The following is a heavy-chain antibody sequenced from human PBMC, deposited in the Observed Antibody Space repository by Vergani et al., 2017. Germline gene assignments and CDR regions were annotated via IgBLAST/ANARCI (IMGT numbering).Heavy chain of an antibody. J-gene: IGHJ4*02. Sequence: QVQVVQSGAEVKKSRASVKVSCKTSGYTFSNYYMHWVRQAPGQGLEWMGIINPSGGHTNYAQKFQGRVTMTRDTSTSTVYMEMSSLRSEDTAIYYCARGDYGIVTGYRYWGQGTLVTVSA. CDR2: INPSGGHT. CDR3: ARGDYGIVTGYRY. D-gene: IGHD3-9*01. V-gene: IGHV1-46*03. CDR1: GYTFSNYY.